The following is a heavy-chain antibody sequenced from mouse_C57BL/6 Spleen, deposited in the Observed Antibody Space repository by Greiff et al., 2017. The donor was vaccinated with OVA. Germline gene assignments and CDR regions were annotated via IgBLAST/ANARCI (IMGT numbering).Heavy chain of an antibody. V-gene: IGHV1-15*01. Sequence: QVQLQQSGAELVRPGASVTLSCKASGYTFTDYEMHWVKQTPVHGLEWIGAIDPETGGTAYNQKFKGKAILTADKSSSTAYMELRSLTSEDSAVYYGTRDDDYDDGYYFDYWGQGTTLTVSS. D-gene: IGHD2-4*01. CDR3: TRDDDYDDGYYFDY. CDR1: GYTFTDYE. J-gene: IGHJ2*01. CDR2: IDPETGGT.